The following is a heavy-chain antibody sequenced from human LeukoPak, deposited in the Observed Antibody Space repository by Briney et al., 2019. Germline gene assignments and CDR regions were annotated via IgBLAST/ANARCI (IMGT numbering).Heavy chain of an antibody. CDR1: GFTFSSYS. CDR3: ARVLRNAMDV. CDR2: ISSSSSYI. V-gene: IGHV3-21*01. Sequence: GGSLRLSCAASGFTFSSYSMNWVRQAPGKGLEWVSSISSSSSYIYYADSVKGRFTTSRDNAKNSLYLQMNSLRAEHTAVYYCARVLRNAMDVWGKGTTVTVSS. J-gene: IGHJ6*04.